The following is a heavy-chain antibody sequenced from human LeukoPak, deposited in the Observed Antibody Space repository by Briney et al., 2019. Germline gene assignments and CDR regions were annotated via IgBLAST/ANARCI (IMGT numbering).Heavy chain of an antibody. J-gene: IGHJ5*02. CDR3: ARATVTRGRRFDP. CDR1: GGSISSGDYY. CDR2: IYYSGST. V-gene: IGHV4-30-4*01. D-gene: IGHD4-17*01. Sequence: KPSETLSLTCTVSGGSISSGDYYWSWIRQPPGKGLEWIGYIYYSGSTYYNPSLKSRVTISVDTSKNQFSLKLSSVTAADTAVYYCARATVTRGRRFDPWGQGTLVTVSS.